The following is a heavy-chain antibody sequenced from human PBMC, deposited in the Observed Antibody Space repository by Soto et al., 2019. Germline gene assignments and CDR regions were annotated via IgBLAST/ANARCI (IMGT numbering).Heavy chain of an antibody. CDR1: GGSLTSSGYY. CDR2: IYYSGST. Sequence: QLQLQESGPGLVKPSETLSLTCTVSGGSLTSSGYYWGWIRQPPGKGREWFGSIYYSGSTYYNPSLKSRVTISVDTSKNQFSLKLSSVTAADTAVYYCARQGNFGVLMVYAIPGWFDPWGQGTLVTVSS. CDR3: ARQGNFGVLMVYAIPGWFDP. J-gene: IGHJ5*02. D-gene: IGHD2-8*01. V-gene: IGHV4-39*01.